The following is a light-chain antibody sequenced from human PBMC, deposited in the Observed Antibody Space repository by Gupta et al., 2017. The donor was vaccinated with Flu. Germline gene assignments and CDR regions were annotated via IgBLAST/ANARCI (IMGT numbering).Light chain of an antibody. V-gene: IGLV2-14*01. Sequence: QSALTQPASMSGSPGQSTTISCSGTGSDVGGYTYVSWYQHYPGKAPKLIIYEVSNRPSGVSSRFSGSKYANTASLTIYGLQAEDEADYYCSSFTTSDTWVFGGGTKLTVL. J-gene: IGLJ3*02. CDR1: GSDVGGYTY. CDR3: SSFTTSDTWV. CDR2: EVS.